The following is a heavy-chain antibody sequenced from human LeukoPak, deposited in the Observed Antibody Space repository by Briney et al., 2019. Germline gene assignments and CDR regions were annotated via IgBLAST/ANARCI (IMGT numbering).Heavy chain of an antibody. Sequence: GASVKVSCKASGYTFTGCYMHWVRQAPGQGLEWMGWINPNSGGTNYAQKFQGRVTMTRDTSISTAYMELSRLRSDDTAVYYCAREDYGSGSYYNLPRWFDPWGQGTLVTVSS. CDR1: GYTFTGCY. CDR3: AREDYGSGSYYNLPRWFDP. V-gene: IGHV1-2*02. D-gene: IGHD3-10*01. CDR2: INPNSGGT. J-gene: IGHJ5*02.